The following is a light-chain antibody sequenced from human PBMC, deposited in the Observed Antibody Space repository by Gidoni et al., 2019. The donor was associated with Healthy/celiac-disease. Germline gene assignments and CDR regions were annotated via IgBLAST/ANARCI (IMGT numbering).Light chain of an antibody. Sequence: EIVLTQSPATLSLSPGERATLSCRASPSVSSYLAWYQQKPGQAPRLLIYAASNRATGIPPRFSGSGSGTDFTLTISSLEPEDFAVYYCQQRSNWPLTFXGXTKVEIK. J-gene: IGKJ4*01. CDR2: AAS. CDR1: PSVSSY. CDR3: QQRSNWPLT. V-gene: IGKV3-11*01.